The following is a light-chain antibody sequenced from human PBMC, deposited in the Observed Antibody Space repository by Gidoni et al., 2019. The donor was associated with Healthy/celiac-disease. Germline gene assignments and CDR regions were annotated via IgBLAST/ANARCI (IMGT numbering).Light chain of an antibody. CDR3: QSYDSSLSVYV. CDR1: SSNIGAGYD. CDR2: GNI. V-gene: IGLV1-40*01. Sequence: QSVLTQPPSVPGAPGQRVTISCTGSSSNIGAGYDVHWYQQLPGPAPKLLIYGNINRPSGVPGRFSGSKSGTSASLAITGLQAEDEADYYCQSYDSSLSVYVFGTGTKVTVL. J-gene: IGLJ1*01.